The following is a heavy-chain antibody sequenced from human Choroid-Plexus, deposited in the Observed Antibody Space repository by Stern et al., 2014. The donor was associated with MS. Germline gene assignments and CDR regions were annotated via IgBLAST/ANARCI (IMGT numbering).Heavy chain of an antibody. Sequence: VQLEESEGGVAQPGRPLILSCAASGFTFSNFGMHWVRQAPGKGLEWLALISYDGSDKYYADSVKGRFTIFRDNSKNTLYMHMNSLRAEDTAVYYCAKDRQWSTYFFDYWGQGSLVTVSS. D-gene: IGHD2-15*01. CDR3: AKDRQWSTYFFDY. CDR1: GFTFSNFG. CDR2: ISYDGSDK. V-gene: IGHV3-30*18. J-gene: IGHJ4*02.